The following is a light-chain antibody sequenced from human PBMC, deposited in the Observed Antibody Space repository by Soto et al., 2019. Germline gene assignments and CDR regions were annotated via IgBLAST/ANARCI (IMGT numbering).Light chain of an antibody. V-gene: IGKV3-20*01. CDR3: QQYGSSGT. Sequence: EIWLTQSPGTLSLSPGERATLSCGASQSVTSNYLAWYKQKPGHAPRLLIYGASNRATGIPDSLSGSGSGTDFTLTISRLEPEDFAVYYCQQYGSSGTFGHGTQVDIK. J-gene: IGKJ1*01. CDR1: QSVTSNY. CDR2: GAS.